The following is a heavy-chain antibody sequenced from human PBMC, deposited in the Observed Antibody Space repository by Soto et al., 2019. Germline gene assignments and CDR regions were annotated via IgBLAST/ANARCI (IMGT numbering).Heavy chain of an antibody. CDR1: GYTLTELS. J-gene: IGHJ6*03. CDR2: FDPEDGET. CDR3: ARGGYRSSYYYMDV. D-gene: IGHD3-16*02. V-gene: IGHV1-24*01. Sequence: ASVKVSCKVSGYTLTELSMHWVRQAPGKGLEWMGGFDPEDGETIYAQKFQGRITMTEDTSTDTAYMELSSLRSEDTAVYYCARGGYRSSYYYMDVWGKGTTVTVSS.